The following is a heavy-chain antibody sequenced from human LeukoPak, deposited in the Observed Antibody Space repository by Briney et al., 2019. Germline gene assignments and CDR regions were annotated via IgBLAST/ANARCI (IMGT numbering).Heavy chain of an antibody. D-gene: IGHD3-9*01. Sequence: GGSLRLSCTASGLSFSSSAMSWVRQAPGKGLEWVSAISGTGGSTYYADSVKGRFTISRDNSKNTVYLQMNGLRAEDTAVYYCANGKGYFEFWGQGTLVTVSS. J-gene: IGHJ4*02. CDR1: GLSFSSSA. CDR3: ANGKGYFEF. CDR2: ISGTGGST. V-gene: IGHV3-23*01.